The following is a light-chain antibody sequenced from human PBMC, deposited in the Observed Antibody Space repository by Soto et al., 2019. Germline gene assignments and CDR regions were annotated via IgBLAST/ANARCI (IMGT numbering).Light chain of an antibody. V-gene: IGLV2-14*01. CDR2: EVN. J-gene: IGLJ1*01. Sequence: QSALTQPASVSGSPGQSITISCTGTSSDVGAYNHVSWYQHHPGKAPKLMIYEVNNRPSGVSNRFSGSKSGYTASLTISGLQAEDEADYYCGSYTTSDTRVFGTGTKVTVL. CDR3: GSYTTSDTRV. CDR1: SSDVGAYNH.